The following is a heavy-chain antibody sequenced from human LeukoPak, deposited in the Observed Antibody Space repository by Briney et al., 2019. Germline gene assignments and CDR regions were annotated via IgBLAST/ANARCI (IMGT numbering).Heavy chain of an antibody. D-gene: IGHD2-2*01. J-gene: IGHJ4*02. CDR3: AREEWAVVVPAAGNDY. CDR1: GFTFSSDW. V-gene: IGHV3-7*01. CDR2: IKQEGSER. Sequence: PGGALRLCCAASGFTFSSDWRRWGRQAPGKGVGWVANIKQEGSERYEVDGVKGRFTISRDNAKTSLYLQMNSLRAEDTAVYYCAREEWAVVVPAAGNDYWGQGTLVTVSS.